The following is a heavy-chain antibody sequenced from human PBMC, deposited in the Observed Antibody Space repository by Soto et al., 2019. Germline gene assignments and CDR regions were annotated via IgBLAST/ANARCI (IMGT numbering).Heavy chain of an antibody. Sequence: SETLSLTCAVSGGSISSSNWWSWVRQPPGKGLEWIGEIYHSGSTNYNQSLKSRVTISVDKSKNQFSLKLSSVTAADTAVFYCARLKIRFLEWSPIYYFDYWGQGTLVTVSS. CDR3: ARLKIRFLEWSPIYYFDY. V-gene: IGHV4-4*02. CDR2: IYHSGST. D-gene: IGHD3-3*01. CDR1: GGSISSSNW. J-gene: IGHJ4*02.